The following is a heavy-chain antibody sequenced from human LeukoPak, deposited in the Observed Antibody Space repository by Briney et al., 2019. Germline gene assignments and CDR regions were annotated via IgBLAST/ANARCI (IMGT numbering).Heavy chain of an antibody. Sequence: GGSLRLSCAASGFTFSSYGMHWVRQAPGKGLEWVAVIWYDGSNKYYADSVKGRFTISRDNSKSTLYLQMNSLRAEDTAVYYCARDRHTVNFDYWGQGTLVTVSS. D-gene: IGHD4-17*01. J-gene: IGHJ4*02. CDR2: IWYDGSNK. V-gene: IGHV3-33*01. CDR3: ARDRHTVNFDY. CDR1: GFTFSSYG.